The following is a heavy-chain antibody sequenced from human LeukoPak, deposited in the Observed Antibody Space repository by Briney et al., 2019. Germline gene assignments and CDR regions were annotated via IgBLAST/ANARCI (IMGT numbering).Heavy chain of an antibody. CDR1: GGSFSGYY. J-gene: IGHJ4*02. CDR2: INHSGST. V-gene: IGHV4-34*01. CDR3: ARDESGYLHYFDY. D-gene: IGHD3-3*01. Sequence: SETLSLTCAVYGGSFSGYYWSWIRQPPGKGLEWIGEINHSGSTNYNPSLKSRVTISVDTSKNQFSLKLSSVTAADTAVYYCARDESGYLHYFDYWGQGTLVTVSS.